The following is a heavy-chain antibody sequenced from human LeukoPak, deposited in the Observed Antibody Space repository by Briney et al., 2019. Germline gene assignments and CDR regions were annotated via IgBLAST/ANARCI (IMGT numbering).Heavy chain of an antibody. CDR2: INAGNGKT. CDR1: GYTFTSYA. D-gene: IGHD1-26*01. Sequence: ASVKVSCKASGYTFTSYAMHWVRQAPGQRLEWMGWINAGNGKTKYSQKFQGRVTITRDTSASTAYMELSSLRSEDTAVYYCARDLIVGATTGLFDYWGQGTLVTVSS. J-gene: IGHJ4*02. CDR3: ARDLIVGATTGLFDY. V-gene: IGHV1-3*01.